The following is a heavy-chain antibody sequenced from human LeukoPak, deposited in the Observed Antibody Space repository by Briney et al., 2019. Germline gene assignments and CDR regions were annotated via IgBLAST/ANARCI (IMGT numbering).Heavy chain of an antibody. CDR3: ARDRGGYYYDSSGYEEGIWFDP. Sequence: GGSLRLSCAASGFTFSDYYMSWIRQAPGKGLEWVSYISRSGSTIYYADSVKGRFTISRDNAKNSLYLQMNSLRAEDTAVYYCARDRGGYYYDSSGYEEGIWFDPWGQGTLVTVSS. J-gene: IGHJ5*02. CDR1: GFTFSDYY. D-gene: IGHD3-22*01. CDR2: ISRSGSTI. V-gene: IGHV3-11*04.